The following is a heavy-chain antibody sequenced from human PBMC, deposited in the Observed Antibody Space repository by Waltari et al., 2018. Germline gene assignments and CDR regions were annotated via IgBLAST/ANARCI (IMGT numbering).Heavy chain of an antibody. J-gene: IGHJ4*02. D-gene: IGHD5-12*01. CDR2: VNHSGST. CDR1: GGSFGGYY. V-gene: IGHV4-34*01. Sequence: QVQLQQWGAGLLTPSEPLSLTCAVYGGSFGGYYWTWIRQPPGKGLEWSVEVNHSGSTTYNPDLKSRVTIAVDTSKNQFSLKLSSVTAADTAVYYCARGSPIVATITLDYWGQGTLVTVSS. CDR3: ARGSPIVATITLDY.